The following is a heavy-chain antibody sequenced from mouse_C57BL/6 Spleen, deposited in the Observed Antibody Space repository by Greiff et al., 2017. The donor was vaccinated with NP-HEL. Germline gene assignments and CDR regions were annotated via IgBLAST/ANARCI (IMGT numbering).Heavy chain of an antibody. Sequence: VQLQQPGAELVKPGASVKLSCKASGYTFTSYWMHWVKQRPGQGLEWIGMIHPNSGSTNYNEKFKSKATLTVDKSSSTAYMQLSSLTSEDSAVYYCAKGDYGSSYAMDYWGQGTSVTVSS. CDR3: AKGDYGSSYAMDY. J-gene: IGHJ4*01. CDR1: GYTFTSYW. D-gene: IGHD1-1*01. CDR2: IHPNSGST. V-gene: IGHV1-64*01.